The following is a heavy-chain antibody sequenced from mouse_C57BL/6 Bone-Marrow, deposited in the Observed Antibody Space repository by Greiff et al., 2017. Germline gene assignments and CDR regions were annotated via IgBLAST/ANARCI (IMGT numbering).Heavy chain of an antibody. Sequence: VKLMESGPGLVAPSPSLSITCTVSGFSLTSYGVHWVRQTPGKGLEWLVVIWRDGSSTYNSALKYSLSISKDNSKSRVFLKMNSHQTDVTAMYYGARHGGPGYFDVWGTGTTVTVSS. V-gene: IGHV2-6-1*01. CDR1: GFSLTSYG. CDR3: ARHGGPGYFDV. J-gene: IGHJ1*03. CDR2: IWRDGSS.